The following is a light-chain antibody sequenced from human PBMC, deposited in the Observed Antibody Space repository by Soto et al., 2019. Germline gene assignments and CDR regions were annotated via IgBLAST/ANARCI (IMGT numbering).Light chain of an antibody. V-gene: IGKV3-11*01. CDR3: PQRSNWVLT. CDR2: HAS. CDR1: QSVSSY. Sequence: EILLTQSPVTLSLSPGERATLSCRASQSVSSYLAWYQQKPGQPPRLLIYHASSRATDIPARFSGSGSGTNFTLTISCLEPEVFAVYYCPQRSNWVLTFGGGTKVQIK. J-gene: IGKJ4*02.